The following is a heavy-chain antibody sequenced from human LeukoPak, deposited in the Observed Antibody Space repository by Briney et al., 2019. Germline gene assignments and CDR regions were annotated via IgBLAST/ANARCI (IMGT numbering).Heavy chain of an antibody. CDR2: IYYSGTT. D-gene: IGHD3-22*01. J-gene: IGHJ4*02. Sequence: SETLSLTCSVSGGSISSSNYYWGWIRQPPGKGLEWIGSIYYSGTTYYNPSLKSRVTISVDMSKNQFSLRLSSVTAADTAVYYCARLLYYYDSSGYVDYWGQGTLVTVSS. CDR1: GGSISSSNYY. V-gene: IGHV4-39*01. CDR3: ARLLYYYDSSGYVDY.